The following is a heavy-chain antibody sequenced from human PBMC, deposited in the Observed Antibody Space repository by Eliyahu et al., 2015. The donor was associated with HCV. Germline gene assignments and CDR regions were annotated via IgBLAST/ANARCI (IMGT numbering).Heavy chain of an antibody. CDR3: ARDFWHSESGAVAGMGGSDY. J-gene: IGHJ4*02. Sequence: QVQLVQSGAEVKKPGASVKVSCKXSGXXFXXYYMXXVRQAPGQGPEWMGWINPNSGDTNYGQKFQYRXTMTRDTSISTAYMELSSLRSDDTAVYYCARDFWHSESGAVAGMGGSDYWGQGTLVTVSS. CDR1: GXXFXXYY. V-gene: IGHV1-2*02. CDR2: INPNSGDT. D-gene: IGHD6-13*01.